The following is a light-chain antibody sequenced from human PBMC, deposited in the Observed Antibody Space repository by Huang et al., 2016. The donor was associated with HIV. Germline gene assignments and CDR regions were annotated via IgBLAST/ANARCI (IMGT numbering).Light chain of an antibody. CDR2: GAS. Sequence: EIVLTQSPGTLSLSPGERATLSCRASQSVSSAFLTWYQQKPGQAPRLLLIGASTMSISIPDRFGGSGSGTDFTLTIRRLEPEDFAVYYCQKYGRSRVTFGQGTRLEIK. CDR1: QSVSSAF. CDR3: QKYGRSRVT. J-gene: IGKJ5*01. V-gene: IGKV3-20*01.